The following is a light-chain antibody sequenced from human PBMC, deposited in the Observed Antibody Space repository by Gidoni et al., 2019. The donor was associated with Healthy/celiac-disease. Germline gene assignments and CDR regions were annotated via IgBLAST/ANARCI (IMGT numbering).Light chain of an antibody. V-gene: IGLV2-23*01. Sequence: QSALTPPASVSGSPGSINIPCTGTSSDVGSYNLFSWYQQQPGKAPKLIIYEGSKRPSGVSNRFSGSKSGNTASLTISWLQAEDEADYYCCSYAGSSTVVFGGGTKLTVL. J-gene: IGLJ2*01. CDR2: EGS. CDR1: SSDVGSYNL. CDR3: CSYAGSSTVV.